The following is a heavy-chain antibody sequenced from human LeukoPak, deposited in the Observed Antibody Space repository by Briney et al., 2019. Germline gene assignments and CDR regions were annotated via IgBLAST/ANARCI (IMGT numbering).Heavy chain of an antibody. D-gene: IGHD3-22*01. Sequence: SVKVSCKASGGTFSSYAISWVRQAPGQGLEWMGGIIPIFGTANYAQKFQGRVTITADESTSTAYMELSSLRSEDTAVYYCARVTDDSSGFDYWGQGTLVTVTS. CDR3: ARVTDDSSGFDY. J-gene: IGHJ4*02. CDR1: GGTFSSYA. V-gene: IGHV1-69*01. CDR2: IIPIFGTA.